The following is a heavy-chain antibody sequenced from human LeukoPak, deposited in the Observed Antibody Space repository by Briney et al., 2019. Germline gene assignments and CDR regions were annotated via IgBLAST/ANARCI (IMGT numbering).Heavy chain of an antibody. J-gene: IGHJ5*02. CDR2: INAGNGNT. D-gene: IGHD2-8*01. CDR1: GYTFTSYA. CDR3: ARSSRVYNWFDP. Sequence: GASVKLSCKASGYTFTSYAMHWVRQAPGQRLEWMGWINAGNGNTKYSQKFQGRVTITRDTSASTAYMELSSLRSEDTAVYYCARSSRVYNWFDPWGQGTLVTVSS. V-gene: IGHV1-3*01.